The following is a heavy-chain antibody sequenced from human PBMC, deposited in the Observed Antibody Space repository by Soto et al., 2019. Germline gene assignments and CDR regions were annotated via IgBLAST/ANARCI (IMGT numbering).Heavy chain of an antibody. J-gene: IGHJ6*02. CDR3: ARRGKAAAGTGYYYGMDV. Sequence: SVKVSCKASGFTFTSSAVQWVRQARGQRLEWIGWIVVGSGNTNYAQKFQERVTITRDMSTSTAYLQWSSLKASDTAMYYCARRGKAAAGTGYYYGMDVWGQGTTVTVSS. D-gene: IGHD6-13*01. CDR2: IVVGSGNT. V-gene: IGHV1-58*01. CDR1: GFTFTSSA.